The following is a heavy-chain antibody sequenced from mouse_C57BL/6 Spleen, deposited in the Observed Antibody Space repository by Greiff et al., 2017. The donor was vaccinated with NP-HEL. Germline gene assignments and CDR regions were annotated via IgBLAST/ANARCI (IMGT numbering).Heavy chain of an antibody. CDR3: ARGEDWDGAWFAD. CDR2: IYPSDSET. D-gene: IGHD4-1*01. J-gene: IGHJ3*01. CDR1: GYTFTSYW. Sequence: QVQLQQPGAELVRPGSSVKLSCKASGYTFTSYWMDWVKQRPGQGLEWIGNIYPSDSETHYNQKFKDKATLTVDKSSSTAYMQLSSLTSEDSAVYYSARGEDWDGAWFADWGQGTLVTVSA. V-gene: IGHV1-61*01.